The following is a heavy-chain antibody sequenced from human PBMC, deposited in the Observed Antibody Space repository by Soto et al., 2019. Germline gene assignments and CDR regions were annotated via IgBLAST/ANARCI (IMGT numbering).Heavy chain of an antibody. CDR2: ISYDGSNK. Sequence: QVQLVESGGGVVQPGRSLRLSCAASGFTFSSYAMHWVRQAPGKGLEWVAVISYDGSNKYYADSVKGRFTISRDNSKNTLYLQRTSLRVEDTAVYYCARDRGRWRSRQVPFYWGQGTLVTVSS. V-gene: IGHV3-30-3*01. D-gene: IGHD6-13*01. J-gene: IGHJ4*02. CDR3: ARDRGRWRSRQVPFY. CDR1: GFTFSSYA.